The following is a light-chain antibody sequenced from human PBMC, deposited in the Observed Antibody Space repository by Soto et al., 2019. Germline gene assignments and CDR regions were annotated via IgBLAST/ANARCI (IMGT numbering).Light chain of an antibody. Sequence: EILLTQSPATLAFSLGERSTLSCRASQSVNSYLAWYQQKPGQAPRLLIYDASSRATGIPDRFSGSGSGTDFTLTISRLEPEDFAVYYCQQYGSSPWTFGQGTKVDI. CDR2: DAS. CDR3: QQYGSSPWT. V-gene: IGKV3-20*01. CDR1: QSVNSY. J-gene: IGKJ1*01.